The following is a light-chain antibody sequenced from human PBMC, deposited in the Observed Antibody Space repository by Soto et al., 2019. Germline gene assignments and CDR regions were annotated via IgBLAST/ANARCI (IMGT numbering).Light chain of an antibody. J-gene: IGLJ1*01. CDR1: SGDVGGYGY. CDR3: TSYTNTSLLRTV. V-gene: IGLV2-14*01. CDR2: EVA. Sequence: QSALTQPASVSGPPGQSITISCTGSSGDVGGYGYVSWYQQHPGKAPKLIIYEVAKRPSGVSNRFSGSKSGNTASLTISGLQSDDEADYYCTSYTNTSLLRTVFGTGTKVTAL.